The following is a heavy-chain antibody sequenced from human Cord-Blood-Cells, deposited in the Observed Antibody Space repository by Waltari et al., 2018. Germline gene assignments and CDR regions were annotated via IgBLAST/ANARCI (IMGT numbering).Heavy chain of an antibody. CDR2: IYYSGST. J-gene: IGHJ4*02. CDR1: VGSISSSSSY. D-gene: IGHD3-10*01. CDR3: ARVITMVRGVIIDY. V-gene: IGHV4-39*07. Sequence: QLQLQESGPGLVKPSETLSLTCTVSVGSISSSSSYWVWLRPPPGKGLEWIGSIYYSGSTYYNPSLKSRVTISVDTSKNQFSLKLSSVTAADTAVYYCARVITMVRGVIIDYWGQGTLVTVSS.